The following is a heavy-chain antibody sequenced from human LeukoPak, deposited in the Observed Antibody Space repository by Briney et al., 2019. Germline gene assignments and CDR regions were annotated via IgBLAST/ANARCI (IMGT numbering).Heavy chain of an antibody. CDR3: ARDKPGNHGERPLERFDY. D-gene: IGHD1-14*01. CDR2: TNHRGST. Sequence: PSETLSLTCAFSGGSFSGYSWSWIRQTPGQGLEWIGETNHRGSTNYNPSLKSRVTISVDASKSQFYLKLSSVTAADTAVYYCARDKPGNHGERPLERFDYWGQGTLVTVSS. V-gene: IGHV4-34*01. CDR1: GGSFSGYS. J-gene: IGHJ4*02.